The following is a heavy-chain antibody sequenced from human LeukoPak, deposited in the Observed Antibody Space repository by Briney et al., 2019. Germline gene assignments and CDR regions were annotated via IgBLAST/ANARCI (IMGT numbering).Heavy chain of an antibody. CDR3: ARGNYGSGRRYGMDV. V-gene: IGHV1-2*02. D-gene: IGHD3-10*01. CDR2: INPNSGGT. Sequence: ASVKVSCKASGYTFTGYYMHWVRHAPGQGLEWMGWINPNSGGTNYAQKFQGRVTMTRDTSISTAYMELSRLRSDDTAVYYCARGNYGSGRRYGMDVWGQGTTVTVSS. CDR1: GYTFTGYY. J-gene: IGHJ6*02.